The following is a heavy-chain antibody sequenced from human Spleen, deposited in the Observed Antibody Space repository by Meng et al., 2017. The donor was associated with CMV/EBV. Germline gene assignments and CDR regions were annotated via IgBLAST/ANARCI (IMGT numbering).Heavy chain of an antibody. D-gene: IGHD2-21*01. J-gene: IGHJ4*02. CDR1: GFTFSTYS. V-gene: IGHV3-21*01. CDR3: ARACGGDCYLSDY. Sequence: AASGFTFSTYSMNWVRQAPGKGLEWVSSISTSSSYIYYSDSVKGRFTISRDNAKNSLYLQMNSLRAEDTAVYYCARACGGDCYLSDYWGQGTLVTVSS. CDR2: ISTSSSYI.